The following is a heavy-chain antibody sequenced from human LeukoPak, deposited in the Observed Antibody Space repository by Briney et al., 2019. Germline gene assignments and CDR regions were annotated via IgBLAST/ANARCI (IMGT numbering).Heavy chain of an antibody. Sequence: PGGSLRLSCVASGFSFSTSGMHWVRQSPGKGLDWVAFTRNDGNKKNYAESVKGRFTISRDNSRNTLYLQMDSLSAEDTAVYYCVKVDTWGQGTLVTVSS. CDR1: GFSFSTSG. CDR3: VKVDT. D-gene: IGHD3-22*01. J-gene: IGHJ4*02. CDR2: TRNDGNKK. V-gene: IGHV3-30*02.